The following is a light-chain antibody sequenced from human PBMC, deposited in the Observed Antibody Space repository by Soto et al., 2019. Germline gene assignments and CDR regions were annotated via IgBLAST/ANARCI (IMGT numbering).Light chain of an antibody. CDR1: QGIDTS. CDR2: AAS. CDR3: QQSYSTPQT. V-gene: IGKV1-39*01. Sequence: ILLTQSPSSLSASVGDRVTITCRASQGIDTSLAWYQQKPGKAPKLLIYAASNFQSGVPSRFSGSGSGTHFTLTISSLQPEDFATYYCQQSYSTPQTFGQGTKVDI. J-gene: IGKJ1*01.